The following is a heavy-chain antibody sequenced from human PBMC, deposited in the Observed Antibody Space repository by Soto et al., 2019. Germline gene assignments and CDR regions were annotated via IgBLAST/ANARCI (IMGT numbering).Heavy chain of an antibody. CDR1: GVSIHNSHSF. V-gene: IGHV4-39*01. J-gene: IGHJ5*01. D-gene: IGHD2-21*01. CDR3: GRVVEGATRHTDLDS. CDR2: VYYSGGA. Sequence: SETLSLTCTVSGVSIHNSHSFWGWIRQPPGKGLEFIGTVYYSGGAHYNSSLKSRVTISVDTANNQVSLRMRSLTAADTAVYYCGRVVEGATRHTDLDSWGQGTLVTV.